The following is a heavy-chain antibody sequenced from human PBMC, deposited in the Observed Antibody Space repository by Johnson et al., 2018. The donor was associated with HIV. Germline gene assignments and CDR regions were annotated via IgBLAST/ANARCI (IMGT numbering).Heavy chain of an antibody. D-gene: IGHD4-17*01. V-gene: IGHV3-66*02. CDR1: GFTVSSNY. J-gene: IGHJ3*02. Sequence: VQLVESGGGLVQPGGSLRLSSAASGFTVSSNYMSWVRQAPGKGLEWVSVIYSGGSTYYADSVKCRFTISRDNAKNSLYLQMNSLRTEDTALYYCAKDLDGDYEPVGAFDIWGQGTMVTVSS. CDR2: IYSGGST. CDR3: AKDLDGDYEPVGAFDI.